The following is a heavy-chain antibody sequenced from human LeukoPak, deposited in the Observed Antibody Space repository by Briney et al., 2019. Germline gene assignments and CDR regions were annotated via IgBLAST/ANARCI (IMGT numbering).Heavy chain of an antibody. CDR3: GRPTKYWLVRGNGVDV. D-gene: IGHD6-19*01. J-gene: IGHJ6*02. CDR2: IDAGGGDT. CDR1: GFRLSSYA. Sequence: PGGSLRLSCAASGFRLSSYAMTWVRQAPGKGLEWVSSIDAGGGDTYHSDSVKHRFTISRDNSMNTLYLQMNSLRADDTAVYYCGRPTKYWLVRGNGVDVWGQGTTVTVSS. V-gene: IGHV3-23*01.